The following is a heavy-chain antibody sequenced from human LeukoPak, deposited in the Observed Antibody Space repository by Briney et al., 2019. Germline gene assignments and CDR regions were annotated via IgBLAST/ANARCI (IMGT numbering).Heavy chain of an antibody. V-gene: IGHV1-2*02. CDR3: ARGGRGSSWYLDY. CDR2: INTNSGGT. J-gene: IGHJ4*02. D-gene: IGHD6-13*01. Sequence: ASVKVSCKASGYTFTGYYMHWVRQAPGQGLEWMGWINTNSGGTDYAQKFQGRVTMTRDTSITTAYMELSRLRSDDTAVYYCARGGRGSSWYLDYWGQGTLVTVSS. CDR1: GYTFTGYY.